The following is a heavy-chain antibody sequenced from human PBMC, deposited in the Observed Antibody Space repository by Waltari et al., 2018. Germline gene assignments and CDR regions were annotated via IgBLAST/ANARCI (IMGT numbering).Heavy chain of an antibody. Sequence: QVQLVESGGGVVQPGRSLRLSCAASGFTFSSYGMHWVRQAPGKGLGWVAVISYDGSNKYYADSVKGRFTISRDNSKNTLYLQMNSLRAEDTAVYYCAKDEGAYSYGTYYYGMDVWGQGTTVTVSS. D-gene: IGHD5-18*01. J-gene: IGHJ6*02. CDR3: AKDEGAYSYGTYYYGMDV. V-gene: IGHV3-30*18. CDR2: ISYDGSNK. CDR1: GFTFSSYG.